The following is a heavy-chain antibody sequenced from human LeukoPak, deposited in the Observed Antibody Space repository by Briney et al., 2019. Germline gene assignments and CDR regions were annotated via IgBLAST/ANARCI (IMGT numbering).Heavy chain of an antibody. CDR1: GGSISSYY. CDR2: IYYSGST. V-gene: IGHV4-59*01. CDR3: ARESDYYGSGSPNWLDP. D-gene: IGHD3-10*01. J-gene: IGHJ5*02. Sequence: PSETLSLTCTVSGGSISSYYWSWIRQPPGKGLEWIGYIYYSGSTNYNPSLKSRVTISVDTSKNQFSLKLSSVTAADTAVYYCARESDYYGSGSPNWLDPWGQGTLVTVSS.